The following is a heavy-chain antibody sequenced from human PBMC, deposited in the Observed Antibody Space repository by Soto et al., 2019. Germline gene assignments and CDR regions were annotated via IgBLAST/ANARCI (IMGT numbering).Heavy chain of an antibody. Sequence: GGSLRLSCAASGFTFSSYGMHWVRQAPGKGLEWVAVIWYDGSNKYYADSVKGRFTISRDNSKNTLYLQMNSLRAEDTAVYYCARDPNRGYYYDSSGQLDYWGQGTLVTVSS. D-gene: IGHD3-22*01. CDR2: IWYDGSNK. CDR3: ARDPNRGYYYDSSGQLDY. CDR1: GFTFSSYG. V-gene: IGHV3-33*01. J-gene: IGHJ4*02.